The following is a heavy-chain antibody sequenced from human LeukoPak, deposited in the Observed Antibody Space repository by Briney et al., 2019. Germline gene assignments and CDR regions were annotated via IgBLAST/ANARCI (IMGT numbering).Heavy chain of an antibody. CDR1: GGTFSSYA. D-gene: IGHD4-17*01. Sequence: GASVKVSCKASGGTFSSYAISWVRQAPGQGLEWMGRIIPIFGTANYAQKFQGRVTITTDKSTSTAYMELSSLRSEDTAVYYCARTDYGGYWFDPWGQGTLVTVSS. V-gene: IGHV1-69*05. CDR3: ARTDYGGYWFDP. J-gene: IGHJ5*02. CDR2: IIPIFGTA.